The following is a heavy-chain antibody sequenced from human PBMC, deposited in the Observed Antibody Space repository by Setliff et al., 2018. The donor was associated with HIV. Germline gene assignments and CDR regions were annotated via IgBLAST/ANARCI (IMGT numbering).Heavy chain of an antibody. Sequence: SVKVSCKASGDTLSNHPISWVRQAPGRGLDWMGGIIPAFGTANYVQKFQGRVTINTDESTTSVFMELTALRSEDTAVYYCETEVLLVTTGGGGYWYHGMDVWGQGTTVTVSS. CDR1: GDTLSNHP. CDR2: IIPAFGTA. V-gene: IGHV1-69*05. J-gene: IGHJ6*02. D-gene: IGHD1-26*01. CDR3: ETEVLLVTTGGGGYWYHGMDV.